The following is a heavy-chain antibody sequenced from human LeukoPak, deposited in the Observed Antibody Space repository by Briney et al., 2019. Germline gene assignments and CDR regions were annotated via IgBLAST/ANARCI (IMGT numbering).Heavy chain of an antibody. CDR1: GFTFGSYT. J-gene: IGHJ4*02. V-gene: IGHV3-23*01. CDR3: AKVARLTTGY. D-gene: IGHD4-17*01. Sequence: PGGSLRLSCAASGFTFGSYTMSWVRQAPGKGLEWVSFITESSGSTYYADSVKGRFTISRDNSKNALYLQMNSLRAEDTAVYYCAKVARLTTGYWGQGTLVTVSS. CDR2: ITESSGST.